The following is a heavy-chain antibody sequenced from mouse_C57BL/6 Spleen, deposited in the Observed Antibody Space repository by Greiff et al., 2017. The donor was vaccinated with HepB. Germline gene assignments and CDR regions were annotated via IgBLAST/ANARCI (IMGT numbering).Heavy chain of an antibody. Sequence: EVQLVESGEGLVKPGGSLKLSCAASGFTFSSYAMSWVRQTPEKRLEWVAYISSGGDYIYYADTVKGRFTISRDNARNTLYLQMSSLKSEDTAMYYCTREGKKTYGNYVAWFAYWGQGTLVTVSA. J-gene: IGHJ3*01. D-gene: IGHD2-1*01. CDR1: GFTFSSYA. CDR2: ISSGGDYI. CDR3: TREGKKTYGNYVAWFAY. V-gene: IGHV5-9-1*02.